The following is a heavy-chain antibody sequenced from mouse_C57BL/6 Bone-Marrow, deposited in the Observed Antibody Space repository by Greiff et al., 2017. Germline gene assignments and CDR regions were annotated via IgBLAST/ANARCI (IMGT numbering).Heavy chain of an antibody. CDR2: ISNGGGRP. J-gene: IGHJ2*01. D-gene: IGHD4-1*02. CDR1: GFTFSDYY. CDR3: ARRTFNFFFDY. V-gene: IGHV5-12*01. Sequence: EVNVVESGGGLVQPGGSLKLSCAASGFTFSDYYMYWVRQTPEKRLEWVAYISNGGGRPYYPATVKGRFTISRDNAKNTLHLQMSRLKSEDTAMYYCARRTFNFFFDYWGQGTTLTVSS.